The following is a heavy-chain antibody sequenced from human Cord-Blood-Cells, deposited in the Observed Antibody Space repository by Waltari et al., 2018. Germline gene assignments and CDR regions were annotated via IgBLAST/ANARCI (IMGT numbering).Heavy chain of an antibody. CDR1: GYTFTSYA. Sequence: QVQLVQSGAEVKKPGASVKGSCKASGYTFTSYAMHWVRQAPGQRLEWMGWIHAGNGNTKYSQKFQGRVTITRDTSASTAYMELSSLRSEDTAVYYCANSAVAGRDFDYWGQGTLVTVSS. CDR2: IHAGNGNT. V-gene: IGHV1-3*01. J-gene: IGHJ4*02. D-gene: IGHD6-19*01. CDR3: ANSAVAGRDFDY.